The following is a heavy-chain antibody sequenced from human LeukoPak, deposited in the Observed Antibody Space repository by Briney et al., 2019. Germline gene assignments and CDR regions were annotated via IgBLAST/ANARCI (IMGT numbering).Heavy chain of an antibody. CDR2: IIPIFGTA. J-gene: IGHJ5*02. D-gene: IGHD2-15*01. CDR3: ARAGAVVDNWFDP. Sequence: SVKVSCKASGGTFSSYVISWVRQAPGQGLEWMGGIIPIFGTANYAQKFQGRVTITADKSTSTAYMELRSLRSDDTAVYYCARAGAVVDNWFDPWGQGTLVTVSS. CDR1: GGTFSSYV. V-gene: IGHV1-69*06.